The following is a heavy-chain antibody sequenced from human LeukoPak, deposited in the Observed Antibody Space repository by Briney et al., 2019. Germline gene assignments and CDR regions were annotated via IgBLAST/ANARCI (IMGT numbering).Heavy chain of an antibody. CDR1: GFTFRGNL. V-gene: IGHV3-30*15. D-gene: IGHD6-13*01. CDR3: ARESSSRRSVFDV. Sequence: GGSLRLSCAASGFTFRGNLLHWVRQAPGKGLEWVAGSSSDGGEQYYADSVKGRFTFSRDNSKSTLVLQMSSLRPDDTAVYYCARESSSRRSVFDVWGQGTVVTVSS. CDR2: SSSDGGEQ. J-gene: IGHJ3*01.